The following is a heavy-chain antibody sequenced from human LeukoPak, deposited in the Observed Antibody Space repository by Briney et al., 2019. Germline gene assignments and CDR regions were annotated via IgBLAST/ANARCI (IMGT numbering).Heavy chain of an antibody. CDR3: ARGYCSGGSCLGFYYYYMDV. J-gene: IGHJ6*03. D-gene: IGHD2-15*01. V-gene: IGHV1-2*02. CDR1: GYTFTGYY. Sequence: GASVKVSCKASGYTFTGYYMHWVRQAPGQGLEWMGWINPNSGDTNYAQKFQGRVTMTRDTSISTAYMELSRLRSDDTAVYYCARGYCSGGSCLGFYYYYMDVWGKGTTVTVSS. CDR2: INPNSGDT.